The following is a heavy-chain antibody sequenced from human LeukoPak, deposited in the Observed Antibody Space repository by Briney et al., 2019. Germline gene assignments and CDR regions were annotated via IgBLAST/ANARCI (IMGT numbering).Heavy chain of an antibody. D-gene: IGHD5-24*01. Sequence: PSETLSLTCTVSGGSISFYYWSWIRQPPGKGLEWIGYIYYTGTTNYNPPLKSRATISADTSRNQFSLRLSSLTAADTAVYFCARDRRDGYNPGDYNFDYWGQGALVTVSS. J-gene: IGHJ4*02. CDR1: GGSISFYY. CDR3: ARDRRDGYNPGDYNFDY. CDR2: IYYTGTT. V-gene: IGHV4-59*01.